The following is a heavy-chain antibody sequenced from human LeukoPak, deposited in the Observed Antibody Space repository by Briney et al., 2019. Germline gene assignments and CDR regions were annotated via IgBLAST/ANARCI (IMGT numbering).Heavy chain of an antibody. CDR3: ASVWNPRGSGYCDALDI. D-gene: IGHD3-22*01. V-gene: IGHV4-39*01. Sequence: SETLSLTCTVSGGPISSSSYYWCWIRQPPGKGLEWIGSIYYSGSTYYNPSLKSRVTISVDTSKNQFSLKLSSVTAADTAVYYCASVWNPRGSGYCDALDIWGQGTMVTVSS. CDR1: GGPISSSSYY. J-gene: IGHJ3*02. CDR2: IYYSGST.